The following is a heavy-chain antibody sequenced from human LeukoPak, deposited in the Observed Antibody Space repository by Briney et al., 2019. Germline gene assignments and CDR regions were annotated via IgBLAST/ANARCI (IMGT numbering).Heavy chain of an antibody. V-gene: IGHV4-4*07. J-gene: IGHJ4*02. D-gene: IGHD6-13*01. CDR3: ARKKSGYSSGWYIY. Sequence: SETLSLTCTVSGGSISSYYWSWIRQPAGKGLEWIGRIYTSGSTNYYPSLKSRVTISVDTSKNQFSLKLSSVTAADTAVYYCARKKSGYSSGWYIYWGQGTLVTVSS. CDR2: IYTSGST. CDR1: GGSISSYY.